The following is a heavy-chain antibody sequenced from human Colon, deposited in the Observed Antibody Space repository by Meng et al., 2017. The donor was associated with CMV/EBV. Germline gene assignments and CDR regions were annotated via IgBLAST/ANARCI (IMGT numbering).Heavy chain of an antibody. CDR1: GFPFGNFA. CDR2: ISKDGDIK. CDR3: ARGGVGSYIRKFAGYYGMDV. D-gene: IGHD3-3*02. Sequence: GESLKISCEASGFPFGNFAMHWVRQVPGKGLDWVALISKDGDIKYYADSVRGRFSISRDNSKNTMYLEINSLRADDTAVFSCARGGVGSYIRKFAGYYGMDVWGQGTTVTVSS. J-gene: IGHJ6*02. V-gene: IGHV3-30-3*01.